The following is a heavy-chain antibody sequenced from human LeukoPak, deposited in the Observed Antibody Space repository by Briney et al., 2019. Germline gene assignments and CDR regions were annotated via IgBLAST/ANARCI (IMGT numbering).Heavy chain of an antibody. CDR3: ARDSHYDFWSGSWFDP. CDR1: GYTFTSYG. J-gene: IGHJ5*02. Sequence: ASVKVSCKVSGYTFTSYGISWVRQAPGQGLEWMGWISAYNGNTNYAQKLQGRVTMTTDTSTSTAYMELRSLRSDDTAVYYCARDSHYDFWSGSWFDPWGQGTLVTVSS. V-gene: IGHV1-18*01. CDR2: ISAYNGNT. D-gene: IGHD3-3*01.